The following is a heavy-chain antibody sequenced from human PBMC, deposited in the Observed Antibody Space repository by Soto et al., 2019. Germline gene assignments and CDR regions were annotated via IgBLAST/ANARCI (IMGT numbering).Heavy chain of an antibody. CDR2: ISGTTNYI. Sequence: GRSPRLSCAASGFTFTRNSMNWCRQEQGKGLEWVSSISGTTNYIYYGDSMKGRFTISRDNAKNSLYLEMNSLRAEDTAVYYCARESEDLXXXXXYXGQGTLVTVSS. J-gene: IGHJ4*02. CDR3: ARESEDLXXXXXY. CDR1: GFTFTRNS. V-gene: IGHV3-21*06.